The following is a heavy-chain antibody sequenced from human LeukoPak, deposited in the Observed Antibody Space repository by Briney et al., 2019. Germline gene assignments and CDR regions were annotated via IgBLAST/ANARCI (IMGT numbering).Heavy chain of an antibody. Sequence: PGRSLRLSCVVSGFTFSSYAMHWVRRAPGKGLEWVAVISYDGSNKYYAGSVKGRFTISRDNSKNTLYLQMNSLRAEDTAVYYCARARSGWYLGQFDYWGQGTLVTVSS. V-gene: IGHV3-30*04. J-gene: IGHJ4*02. D-gene: IGHD6-19*01. CDR1: GFTFSSYA. CDR2: ISYDGSNK. CDR3: ARARSGWYLGQFDY.